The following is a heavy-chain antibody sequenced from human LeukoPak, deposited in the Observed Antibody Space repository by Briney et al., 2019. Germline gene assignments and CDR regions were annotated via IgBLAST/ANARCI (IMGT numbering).Heavy chain of an antibody. Sequence: PSETLSLTCTVSGYSISSGYYWGWIRPPPGKGLEWIGSIYHSGSTNYNPSLKSRVTISVDTSKNQFSLKLSSVTAADTAVYYCARSDSNSLFGNWFDPWGQGTLVTVSS. J-gene: IGHJ5*02. CDR1: GYSISSGYY. D-gene: IGHD2-21*01. CDR2: IYHSGST. V-gene: IGHV4-38-2*02. CDR3: ARSDSNSLFGNWFDP.